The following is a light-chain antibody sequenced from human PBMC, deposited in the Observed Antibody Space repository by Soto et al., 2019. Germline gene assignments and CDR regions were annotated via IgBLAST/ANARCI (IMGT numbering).Light chain of an antibody. CDR2: EVS. CDR3: ASFSNSTFV. V-gene: IGLV2-14*01. Sequence: VLTQPASMSGSPGQSITISCTGSSSDIGNYKYVSWYQQHPGKAPKLIIYEVSNRPSGVSLRFSGSKSANTASLTLSGLQADDEAEYYCASFSNSTFVFGSGTKVTVL. CDR1: SSDIGNYKY. J-gene: IGLJ1*01.